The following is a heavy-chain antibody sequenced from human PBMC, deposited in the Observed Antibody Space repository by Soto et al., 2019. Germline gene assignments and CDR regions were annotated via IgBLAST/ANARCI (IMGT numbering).Heavy chain of an antibody. J-gene: IGHJ1*01. V-gene: IGHV4-59*13. Sequence: SNTLAGTGTVPGGRLSSKEKSWIRQPRRKGLEWMGYIYYSGITNYNPSLKSRVTISVDTSKNQFSLKLSSVTAADSAVYYCARNRSSSWLVGSSE. CDR3: ARNRSSSWLVGSSE. CDR1: GGRLSSKE. CDR2: IYYSGIT. D-gene: IGHD6-13*01.